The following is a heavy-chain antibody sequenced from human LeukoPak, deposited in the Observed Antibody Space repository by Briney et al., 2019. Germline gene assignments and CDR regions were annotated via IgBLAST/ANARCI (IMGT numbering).Heavy chain of an antibody. V-gene: IGHV3-23*01. CDR3: AMATDSYQFDY. CDR1: GFTFSSYA. Sequence: GGSLRLSCAASGFTFSSYAMSWVRQAPGKGLEWVSIISGSGGGTYYADSVKGRFTISRDNGKNSLYLQMNSLRAEDTAVYYCAMATDSYQFDYWGQGTLVTVSS. D-gene: IGHD5-24*01. J-gene: IGHJ4*02. CDR2: ISGSGGGT.